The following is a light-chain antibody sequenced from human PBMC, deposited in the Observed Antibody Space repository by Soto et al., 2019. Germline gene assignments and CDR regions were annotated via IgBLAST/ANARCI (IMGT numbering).Light chain of an antibody. V-gene: IGLV2-8*01. CDR1: SSDVGGYNY. Sequence: QSALTQPPSASGSPGQSVTISCTVTSSDVGGYNYVSWYQQHPGKAPKLMISEVSKRPSGVPDRFSGSKSGNTAFLTVSGLQAEDEADYYCSSFAGNNNLVFGGGTKVTVL. J-gene: IGLJ2*01. CDR3: SSFAGNNNLV. CDR2: EVS.